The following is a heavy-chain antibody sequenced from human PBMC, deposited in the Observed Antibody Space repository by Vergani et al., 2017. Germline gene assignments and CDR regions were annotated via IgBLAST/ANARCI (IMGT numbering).Heavy chain of an antibody. D-gene: IGHD5-18*01. V-gene: IGHV3-30*01. CDR1: GFTFSSYA. CDR3: ARGGKRYSSYDAFDI. J-gene: IGHJ3*02. CDR2: ISYDGSNK. Sequence: QVQLVESGGGVVQPGRSLRLSCAASGFTFSSYAMHWVRQAPGKGLGWVAVISYDGSNKYYAESVKGRFTISRNNSKNTLYLQMNSLRAEDTAVYYCARGGKRYSSYDAFDIWGQGTMVTVSS.